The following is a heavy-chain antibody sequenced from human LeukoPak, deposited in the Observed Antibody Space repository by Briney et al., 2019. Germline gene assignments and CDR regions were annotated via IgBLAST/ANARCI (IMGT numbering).Heavy chain of an antibody. CDR2: IADDGSNK. V-gene: IGHV3-30*04. Sequence: GGSLRLSCAASGFTFSSYAMHWVRQAPGKGLKWVAVIADDGSNKYYADSVKGRFTISRGNSNNTLYLQMNSLRAEDTAVYYCARVDDLDAFDTWGQGTMVTVSS. CDR3: ARVDDLDAFDT. J-gene: IGHJ3*02. D-gene: IGHD2-2*03. CDR1: GFTFSSYA.